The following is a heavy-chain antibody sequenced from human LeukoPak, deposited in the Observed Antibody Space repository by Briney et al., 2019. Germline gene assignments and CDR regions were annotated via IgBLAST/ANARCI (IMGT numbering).Heavy chain of an antibody. Sequence: EPGGSLRLSCAASGFTFSSYAMSWVRQAPGKGLEWVSAISGSGGSTYYADSVKGRFTISRDNAKNTLYLQMNSLRAEDTAVYYCAREYSSSRYFDYWGQGTLVTVSS. D-gene: IGHD6-6*01. J-gene: IGHJ4*02. V-gene: IGHV3-23*01. CDR1: GFTFSSYA. CDR3: AREYSSSRYFDY. CDR2: ISGSGGST.